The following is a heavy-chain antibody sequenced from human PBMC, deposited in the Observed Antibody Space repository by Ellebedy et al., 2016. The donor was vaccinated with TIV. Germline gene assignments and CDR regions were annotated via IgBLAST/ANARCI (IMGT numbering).Heavy chain of an antibody. CDR3: ARVRDSSGYLYWYFDL. V-gene: IGHV4-59*08. D-gene: IGHD3-22*01. CDR2: IYYSGST. CDR1: GGSISSYY. Sequence: SETLSLXXTVSGGSISSYYWSWIRQPPGKGLEWIGYIYYSGSTNYNPSLKSRVTISVDTSKNQFSLKLSSVTAADTAVYYCARVRDSSGYLYWYFDLWGRGTLVTVSS. J-gene: IGHJ2*01.